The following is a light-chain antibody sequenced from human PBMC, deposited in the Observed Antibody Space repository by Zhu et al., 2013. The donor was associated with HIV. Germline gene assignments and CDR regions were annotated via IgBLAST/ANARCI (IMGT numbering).Light chain of an antibody. CDR1: NIGSKR. CDR3: QMWDTSTDYLV. V-gene: IGLV3-21*04. CDR2: DDS. Sequence: SYVLTQAPSLSVAPGKTASITCGGNNIGSKRVHWYQQKPGQAPVVVIYDDSDRPSGIPERFSGSNSGNTATLTLSRVEAGDEADYYCQMWDTSTDYLVFGGGTRLTVL. J-gene: IGLJ2*01.